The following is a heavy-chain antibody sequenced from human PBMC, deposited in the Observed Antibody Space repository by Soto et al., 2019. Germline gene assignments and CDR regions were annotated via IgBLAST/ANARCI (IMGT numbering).Heavy chain of an antibody. CDR1: GFTFSSYA. CDR2: ISGSGGST. CDR3: ARGIAARPSPDY. V-gene: IGHV3-23*01. Sequence: GGSLRLSCAASGFTFSSYAMSWVRQAPGKGLEWVSAISGSGGSTYYADSGKGRFTISRDNSKNTLYLQMNSRRAEDTAVYYCARGIAARPSPDYWGQGTLVTVSS. J-gene: IGHJ4*02. D-gene: IGHD6-6*01.